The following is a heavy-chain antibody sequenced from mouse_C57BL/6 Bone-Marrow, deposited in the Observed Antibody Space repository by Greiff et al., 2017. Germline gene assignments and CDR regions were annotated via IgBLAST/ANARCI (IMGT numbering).Heavy chain of an antibody. CDR2: IDPSDSYT. D-gene: IGHD2-1*01. CDR3: ATTIPYFDY. Sequence: QQPGQGLEWIGEIDPSDSYTNYNQKFKGKATLTVDTSSSTAYMQLSSLTSEDSAVYYCATTIPYFDYWGQGTTLTVSS. J-gene: IGHJ2*01. V-gene: IGHV1-50*01.